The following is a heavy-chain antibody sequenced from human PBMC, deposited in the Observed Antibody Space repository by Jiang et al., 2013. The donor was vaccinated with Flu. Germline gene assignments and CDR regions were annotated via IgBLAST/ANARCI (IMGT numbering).Heavy chain of an antibody. D-gene: IGHD1-1*01. CDR2: IDPADSQA. Sequence: VQLVESGAEVKKPGESLRISCKGSGYTFSTYYISWVRQMPGKGLEWMGRIDPADSQATFSPSFQGLVTMSTDKSTNTAYLQWSSLKASDTAMYYCARQGTATTVDYYYYAMDVWGQRDHGHRLL. V-gene: IGHV5-10-1*01. J-gene: IGHJ6*04. CDR1: GYTFSTYY. CDR3: ARQGTATTVDYYYYAMDV.